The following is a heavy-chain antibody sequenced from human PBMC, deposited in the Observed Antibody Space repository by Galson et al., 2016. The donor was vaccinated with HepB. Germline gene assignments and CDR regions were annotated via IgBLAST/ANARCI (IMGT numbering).Heavy chain of an antibody. D-gene: IGHD3-10*01. Sequence: SLRLSCAASGFSFKNYDMHWVRQTTGKGLEWVSTIDAAGATYYLGSVKGRFAISRENAKNSLYLQMNSLRAEDTAVYYCARDNFYGSGTYPPYYYYMDVWGKGTTVTVSS. J-gene: IGHJ6*03. V-gene: IGHV3-13*01. CDR1: GFSFKNYD. CDR3: ARDNFYGSGTYPPYYYYMDV. CDR2: IDAAGAT.